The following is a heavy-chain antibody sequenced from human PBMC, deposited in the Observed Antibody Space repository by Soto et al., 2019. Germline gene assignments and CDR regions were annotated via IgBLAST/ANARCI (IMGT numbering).Heavy chain of an antibody. D-gene: IGHD1-26*01. CDR3: AWRWELPPLYCFDL. V-gene: IGHV1-69*01. CDR2: IIPIFGTA. CDR1: GGTFSSYA. J-gene: IGHJ5*02. Sequence: QVQLVQSGAEVKKPGSSVKVSCKASGGTFSSYAISWVRQAPGLGLEWVGGIIPIFGTANYAQKIQGRVTITADDSTSTAYVELSSLRSEDTAVYYCAWRWELPPLYCFDLWGRGTLVTVSS.